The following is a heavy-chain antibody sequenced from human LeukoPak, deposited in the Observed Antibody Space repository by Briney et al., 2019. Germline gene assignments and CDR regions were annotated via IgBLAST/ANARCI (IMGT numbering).Heavy chain of an antibody. D-gene: IGHD1-7*01. V-gene: IGHV4-31*03. Sequence: SETLSLTCTVSGGSISSGGYYWSWIRQHPGKGLEWIGYIYYSGSTYYNPSLKSRVTISVDTSKNQFSLKLSSVTAADTAVYYCASNWNYEGGAFDIWGQGTMVTVFS. J-gene: IGHJ3*02. CDR1: GGSISSGGYY. CDR2: IYYSGST. CDR3: ASNWNYEGGAFDI.